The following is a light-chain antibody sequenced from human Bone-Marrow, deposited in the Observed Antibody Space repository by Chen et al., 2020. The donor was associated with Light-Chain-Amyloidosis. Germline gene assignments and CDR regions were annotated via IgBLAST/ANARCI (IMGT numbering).Light chain of an antibody. J-gene: IGLJ3*02. CDR2: NTN. Sequence: QAVVTQEPSLTVSPGGTVTLTCGSSTGTVTSGHYPYWFQQKPGQAPRTLIYNTNNKHSCTPARFSGSLLGGKAALTLSGAQPEDEAEYFCLFSYNGTWVFGGGTELTV. V-gene: IGLV7-46*01. CDR1: TGTVTSGHY. CDR3: LFSYNGTWV.